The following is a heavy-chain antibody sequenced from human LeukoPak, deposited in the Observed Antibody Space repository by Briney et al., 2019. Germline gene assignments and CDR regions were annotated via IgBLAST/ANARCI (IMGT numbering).Heavy chain of an antibody. Sequence: PETLSLTCAVYGGSFSGYYWSWIRQPPGKGLEWIGEINHSGSTNYNPSLKSRVTISVDTSKNQFSLKLSSVTAADTAVYYCARGIYCSGGSCYSSSIQHWGQGTLVTVSS. CDR3: ARGIYCSGGSCYSSSIQH. D-gene: IGHD2-15*01. CDR2: INHSGST. CDR1: GGSFSGYY. J-gene: IGHJ1*01. V-gene: IGHV4-34*01.